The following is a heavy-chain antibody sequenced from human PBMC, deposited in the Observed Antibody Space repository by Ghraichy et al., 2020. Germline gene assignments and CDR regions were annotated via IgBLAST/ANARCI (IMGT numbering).Heavy chain of an antibody. V-gene: IGHV4-59*01. CDR1: GGSISSYY. CDR3: ARRRTVTTGFDY. Sequence: SETLSLTCTVSGGSISSYYWSWIRQPPGKGLEWIGYIYYSGSTNYNPSLKSRVTISVDTSKNQFSLKLSSVTAADTAVYYCARRRTVTTGFDYWGQGTLVTVSS. CDR2: IYYSGST. D-gene: IGHD4-17*01. J-gene: IGHJ4*02.